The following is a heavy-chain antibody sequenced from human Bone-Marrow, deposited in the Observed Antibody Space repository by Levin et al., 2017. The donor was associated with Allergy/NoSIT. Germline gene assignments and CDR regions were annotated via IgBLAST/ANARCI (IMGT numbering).Heavy chain of an antibody. D-gene: IGHD6-13*01. J-gene: IGHJ4*02. Sequence: LPLTCAASGFTFSTYAMHWVRPAPGKGLEWVAAILYDGNNKYYADSMKGRFTISRDNSKNTLYLQMDNLSTEDTAVYYCARFLAAAGTKNMYYFDYWGQGTMVSVSS. CDR1: GFTFSTYA. CDR3: ARFLAAAGTKNMYYFDY. V-gene: IGHV3-30-3*01. CDR2: ILYDGNNK.